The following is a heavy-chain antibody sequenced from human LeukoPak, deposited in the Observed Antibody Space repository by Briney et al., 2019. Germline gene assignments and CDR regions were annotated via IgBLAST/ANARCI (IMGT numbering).Heavy chain of an antibody. D-gene: IGHD3-22*01. CDR1: GYTFTSYG. Sequence: GASVKVSCKASGYTFTSYGISWVRQAPGQGLEWMGWISAYNGNTNYAQKLQGRVTMTTDTSTSTAYMELRSLRSDDTAVYYCARFLLSYYDSSGYYYSHPLDYWGQGTLVTASS. V-gene: IGHV1-18*01. CDR3: ARFLLSYYDSSGYYYSHPLDY. J-gene: IGHJ4*02. CDR2: ISAYNGNT.